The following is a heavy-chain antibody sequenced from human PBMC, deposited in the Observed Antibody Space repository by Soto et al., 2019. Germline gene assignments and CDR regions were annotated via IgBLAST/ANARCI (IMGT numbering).Heavy chain of an antibody. Sequence: SSETLSLTCTVSGGSISSSSYYWGWIRQPPGKGLEWIGSIYYSGSTYYNPSLKSRVTISVDTSKNQFSLKLSSVTAADTAVYYCATVEMATKKGAFDIWGQGTMVTVSS. CDR1: GGSISSSSYY. CDR3: ATVEMATKKGAFDI. CDR2: IYYSGST. V-gene: IGHV4-39*01. J-gene: IGHJ3*02. D-gene: IGHD5-12*01.